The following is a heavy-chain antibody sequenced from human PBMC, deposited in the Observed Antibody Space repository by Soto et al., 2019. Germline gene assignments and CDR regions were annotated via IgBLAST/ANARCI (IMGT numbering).Heavy chain of an antibody. Sequence: QVHLVQSGAEVRKPGSSVKVSCKTSGGTFSTYTIYWVRQAPGQGLEWMGRIIPLFGTTKYAQNFQDRVTITGEEATNTTYMELNSLRAEDTAVYYCWRRLDDRGDGGFYVWGEGTAVTVSA. CDR2: IIPLFGTT. CDR3: WRRLDDRGDGGFYV. CDR1: GGTFSTYT. D-gene: IGHD3-10*01. V-gene: IGHV1-69*18. J-gene: IGHJ3*01.